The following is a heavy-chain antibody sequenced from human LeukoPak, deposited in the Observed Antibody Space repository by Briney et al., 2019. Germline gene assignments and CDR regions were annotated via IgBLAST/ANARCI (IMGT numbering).Heavy chain of an antibody. Sequence: GGSLRLSCAASGFTFSSYSMNWVRQAPGKGLEWVSSISSSSSYIYYADSVKGRFTISRDNAKNSLYLQMNSLRAEDTAVYYCARESSGSYSDWFDPWGQGPLVTVSS. J-gene: IGHJ5*02. D-gene: IGHD1-26*01. CDR2: ISSSSSYI. CDR1: GFTFSSYS. CDR3: ARESSGSYSDWFDP. V-gene: IGHV3-21*01.